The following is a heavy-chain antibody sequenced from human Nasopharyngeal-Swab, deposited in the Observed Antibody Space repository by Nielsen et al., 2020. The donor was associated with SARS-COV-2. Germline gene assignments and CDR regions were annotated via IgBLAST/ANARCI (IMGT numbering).Heavy chain of an antibody. CDR1: GFTLSDSS. Sequence: GRSLTLACVAAGFTLSDSSTRWVRQVSRNWLEWVVCVRSIGNKYATAYSASVKGRSIIFRDDPTNTAYLQMNSLKTEDTAMYYCTRCGGGCYSGRDYWGQGTLVTVSS. J-gene: IGHJ4*02. CDR3: TRCGGGCYSGRDY. CDR2: VRSIGNKYAT. D-gene: IGHD2-15*01. V-gene: IGHV3-73*01.